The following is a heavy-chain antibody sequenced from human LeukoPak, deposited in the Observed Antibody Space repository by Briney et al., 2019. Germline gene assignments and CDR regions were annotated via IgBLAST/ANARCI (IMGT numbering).Heavy chain of an antibody. V-gene: IGHV3-33*01. CDR2: MWHDGSRK. Sequence: GSLRLSCAASGFTLSNYGMHWVRQAPGKGLEWVAAMWHDGSRKYYAESVKGRITISRDNARNTVYVQTNSLRAEDTAVYYCARDEGDTTGYYPGLWGQGTLVTVSS. D-gene: IGHD3-22*01. CDR3: ARDEGDTTGYYPGL. J-gene: IGHJ1*01. CDR1: GFTLSNYG.